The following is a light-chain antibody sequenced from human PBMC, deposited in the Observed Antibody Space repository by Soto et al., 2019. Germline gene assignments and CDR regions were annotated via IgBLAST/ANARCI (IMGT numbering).Light chain of an antibody. CDR2: GAS. J-gene: IGKJ5*01. CDR1: QSVSSSY. Sequence: EIVLTQSPGTLSLSPEERATHSCRAIQSVSSSYLAWYQQKPGQAPRLLIYGASSRATGIPDRFSGSGSGTDFTLTISRLEPEDFAVYYCQQYGSSPLTFGQGTRWRL. CDR3: QQYGSSPLT. V-gene: IGKV3-20*01.